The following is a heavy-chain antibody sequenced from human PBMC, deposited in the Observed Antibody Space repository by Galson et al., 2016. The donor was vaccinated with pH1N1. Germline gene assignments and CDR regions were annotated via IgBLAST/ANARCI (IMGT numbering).Heavy chain of an antibody. CDR2: IYYSGST. D-gene: IGHD3-22*01. J-gene: IGHJ5*02. V-gene: IGHV4-31*03. CDR1: GGSISSGGYY. Sequence: TLSLTCTVSGGSISSGGYYWSWIRQHPGKGLEWIGYIYYSGSTYYNPSPKSRVIISVDTSKNQFSLNLSSVTAADTAVYYCVRTYYDSSPRNWFDPWGQGTLVTVSS. CDR3: VRTYYDSSPRNWFDP.